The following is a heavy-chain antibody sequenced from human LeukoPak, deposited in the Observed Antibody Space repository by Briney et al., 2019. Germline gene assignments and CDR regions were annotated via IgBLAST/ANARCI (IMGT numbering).Heavy chain of an antibody. CDR2: IYYSGST. Sequence: PSETLSLTCTVSGGSISSSSYYWGWIRQPPGKGLEWIGSIYYSGSTYYNPSLKSRVTISVDTSKNQFSLKLSSVTAADTAVYYCAHGLAAAGLYWGQGTLVTVSS. J-gene: IGHJ4*02. D-gene: IGHD6-13*01. V-gene: IGHV4-39*01. CDR3: AHGLAAAGLY. CDR1: GGSISSSSYY.